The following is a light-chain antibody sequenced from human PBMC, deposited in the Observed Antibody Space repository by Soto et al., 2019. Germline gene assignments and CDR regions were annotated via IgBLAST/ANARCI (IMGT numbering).Light chain of an antibody. CDR3: QQYKNWPPLT. Sequence: EIVMTQSPATLSVSPGERATLSCRASQRVSGNLAWYQQKPGQAPRLLIYGASTRATGIPARFSGSGSGTEFTLTISSLQYGDFAVYDWQQYKNWPPLTFGGGTKVEIK. V-gene: IGKV3-15*01. J-gene: IGKJ4*01. CDR1: QRVSGN. CDR2: GAS.